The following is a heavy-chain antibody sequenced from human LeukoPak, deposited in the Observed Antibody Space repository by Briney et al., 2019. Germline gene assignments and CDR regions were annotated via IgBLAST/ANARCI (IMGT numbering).Heavy chain of an antibody. J-gene: IGHJ4*02. Sequence: GGSLRLSCAASGFTFSSYAMSWVRQAPGKGLEWVSSISSSSSYIYYADSVKGRFTISRDNAKNSLYLQMNSLRAEDTAVYYCARGGSITMVRGKSDYFDYWGQGTLVTVSS. CDR3: ARGGSITMVRGKSDYFDY. CDR2: ISSSSSYI. CDR1: GFTFSSYA. V-gene: IGHV3-21*01. D-gene: IGHD3-10*01.